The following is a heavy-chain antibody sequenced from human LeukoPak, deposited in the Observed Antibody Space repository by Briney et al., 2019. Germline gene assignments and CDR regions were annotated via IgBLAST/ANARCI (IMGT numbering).Heavy chain of an antibody. CDR2: IYYSGST. Sequence: ASETLSLTCTVSGVSISSYYWSWIRQPPGKGLERIGYIYYSGSTNYNPSLKSRVTISVDTSKNQFSLKLSSVTAADTAVYYCAREVVDYYGSGSYNWFDPWGQGTLVTVSS. D-gene: IGHD3-10*01. J-gene: IGHJ5*02. V-gene: IGHV4-59*01. CDR3: AREVVDYYGSGSYNWFDP. CDR1: GVSISSYY.